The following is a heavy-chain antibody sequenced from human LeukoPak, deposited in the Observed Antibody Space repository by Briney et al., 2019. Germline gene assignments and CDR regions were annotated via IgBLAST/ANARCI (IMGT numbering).Heavy chain of an antibody. D-gene: IGHD3-10*01. CDR3: AKATTMVREVIPFDY. V-gene: IGHV3-23*01. Sequence: GGSLRLSCAASGFTFSSYGMSWVRQAPGKGLEWVSAISGSGGSTYYADSVKGRFTISRDNSKNTLYLQMNSLRAEDTAVYYCAKATTMVREVIPFDYWGQGTLVTVSS. CDR2: ISGSGGST. J-gene: IGHJ4*02. CDR1: GFTFSSYG.